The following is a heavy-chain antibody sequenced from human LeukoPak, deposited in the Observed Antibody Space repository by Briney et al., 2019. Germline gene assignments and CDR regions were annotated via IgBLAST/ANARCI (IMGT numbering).Heavy chain of an antibody. D-gene: IGHD4-11*01. CDR3: AKSGLTTVLYLD. CDR1: GGPFSNYY. Sequence: SETLSLTCGVSGGPFSNYYWAWIRQPPGKGLEWIGEINRSGSTNYNPSLESRVTISVDTSKNQFSLKLNSVTAADTAVYFCAKSGLTTVLYLDWGRGTLVTVSS. CDR2: INRSGST. J-gene: IGHJ4*02. V-gene: IGHV4-34*01.